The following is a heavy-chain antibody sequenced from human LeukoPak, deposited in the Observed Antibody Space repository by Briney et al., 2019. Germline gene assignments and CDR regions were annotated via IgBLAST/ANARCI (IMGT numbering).Heavy chain of an antibody. J-gene: IGHJ4*02. Sequence: SETLSLTCTVSGGSINNYYWSWIRQPPGKGLEWIGYFHYSGSTNYNPSLKSRVTISLDTSKNQFSLKLSSVTAADTAVYYCARGDILTGYYKPPPGYWGQGTLVTVSS. CDR1: GGSINNYY. CDR3: ARGDILTGYYKPPPGY. CDR2: FHYSGST. V-gene: IGHV4-59*08. D-gene: IGHD3-9*01.